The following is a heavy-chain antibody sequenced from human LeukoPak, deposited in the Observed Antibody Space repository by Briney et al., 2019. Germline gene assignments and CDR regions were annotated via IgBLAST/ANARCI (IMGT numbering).Heavy chain of an antibody. CDR2: IHYSGST. CDR3: ARLIIAAAGPGRWFDP. V-gene: IGHV4-39*01. Sequence: SETLCLTCTVSGGSISSSNYYWGWIRQPPGKGLEWIGSIHYSGSTFYNPSLKSRVTMSVDTSKNQFSLNLSSVTAADTAVYYCARLIIAAAGPGRWFDPWGQGTLVTVSS. J-gene: IGHJ5*02. D-gene: IGHD6-13*01. CDR1: GGSISSSNYY.